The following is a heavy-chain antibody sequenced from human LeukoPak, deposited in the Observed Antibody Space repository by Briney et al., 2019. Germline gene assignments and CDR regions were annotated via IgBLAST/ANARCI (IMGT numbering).Heavy chain of an antibody. CDR3: ARRGYGSGTWFDP. D-gene: IGHD3-10*01. J-gene: IGHJ5*02. V-gene: IGHV4-39*01. Sequence: SETLSLTCTVSGSSISSSSYYWGWIRQPPGKGLEWIGSIYYSGSTYYNPSLKSRVTISVDTSKNQFSLKLSSVTAADTAVYYCARRGYGSGTWFDPWGQGTLVTVSS. CDR1: GSSISSSSYY. CDR2: IYYSGST.